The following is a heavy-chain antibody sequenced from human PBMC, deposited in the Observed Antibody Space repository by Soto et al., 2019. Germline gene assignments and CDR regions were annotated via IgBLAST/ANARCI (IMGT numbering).Heavy chain of an antibody. CDR3: ARVGLPGWFDP. CDR2: IYYSGST. D-gene: IGHD3-10*01. CDR1: GGSISSYY. V-gene: IGHV4-59*01. Sequence: PSETLSLTCTVSGGSISSYYWSWIRQPLGKGLEWIGYIYYSGSTNYNPSLKSRVTISVDTSKNQFSLKLSSVTAADTAVYYCARVGLPGWFDPWGQGTLVTVSS. J-gene: IGHJ5*02.